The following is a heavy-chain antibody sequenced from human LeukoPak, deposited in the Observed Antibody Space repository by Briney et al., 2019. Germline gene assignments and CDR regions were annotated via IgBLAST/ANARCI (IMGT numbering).Heavy chain of an antibody. V-gene: IGHV1-69*02. J-gene: IGHJ4*02. CDR3: ARTTVVTPGYFDY. CDR1: GYSFTSYW. CDR2: IIPILGIA. Sequence: KISCKGSGYSFTSYWIGWVRQAPGQGLEWMGRIIPILGIANYAQKFQGRVTITADKSTSTAYMELSSLRSEDTAVYYCARTTVVTPGYFDYWGQGTLVTVSS. D-gene: IGHD4-23*01.